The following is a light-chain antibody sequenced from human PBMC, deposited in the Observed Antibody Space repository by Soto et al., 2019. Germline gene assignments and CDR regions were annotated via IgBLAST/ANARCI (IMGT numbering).Light chain of an antibody. CDR2: TND. Sequence: QSVLTQPPSASGTPVQRVIVSCSGSSSNIGKNTVNWYQQLPGTAPKLLIYTNDQRPSGVPDRFSGSKSGTSASLAISGLQSEDEADYYCAAWDDSLNAFYVFGTRTKVTVL. V-gene: IGLV1-44*01. CDR1: SSNIGKNT. CDR3: AAWDDSLNAFYV. J-gene: IGLJ1*01.